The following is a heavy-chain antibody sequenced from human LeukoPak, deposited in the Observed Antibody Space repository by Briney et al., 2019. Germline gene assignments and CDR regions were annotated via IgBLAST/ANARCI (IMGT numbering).Heavy chain of an antibody. V-gene: IGHV3-30*01. D-gene: IGHD6-13*01. CDR1: GFTFSSYA. CDR2: ISYDGSNK. Sequence: GGSLRLSCASSGFTFSSYAMHWVRQAPGKGLEWVAVISYDGSNKYYADSVKGRFTISRDNSKNTLYLQMNSLRAEDTAVYYCARDAIQDSSSWYPYYYYYYMDVWGKGTTVTVSS. J-gene: IGHJ6*03. CDR3: ARDAIQDSSSWYPYYYYYYMDV.